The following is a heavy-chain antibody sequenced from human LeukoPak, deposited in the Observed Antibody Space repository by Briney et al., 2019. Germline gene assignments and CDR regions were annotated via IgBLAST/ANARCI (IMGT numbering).Heavy chain of an antibody. CDR2: IKQDGSEK. D-gene: IGHD5-18*01. Sequence: GGSLRLFCAASGFTFSSYWMSRVRQAPGKGLEWVANIKQDGSEKYYVDSVKGRFTISRDNAKNSLYLQMNSLRAEDTAVYYCARDLGYSYEGYFDYWGQGTLVTVSS. CDR3: ARDLGYSYEGYFDY. CDR1: GFTFSSYW. V-gene: IGHV3-7*01. J-gene: IGHJ4*02.